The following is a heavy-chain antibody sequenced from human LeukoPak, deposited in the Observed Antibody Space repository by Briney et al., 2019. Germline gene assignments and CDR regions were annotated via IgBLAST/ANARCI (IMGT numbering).Heavy chain of an antibody. J-gene: IGHJ3*02. CDR2: ISGSGGST. CDR3: AKDLDYYGSGSYSDAFDI. D-gene: IGHD3-10*01. V-gene: IGHV3-23*01. Sequence: SGGSLRLSCAASGFTFSNYAMSWVRQAPGKGLEWVSAISGSGGSTYYADSVKGRFTISRDNSKNTLYLQMNSLRAEDTAVYYCAKDLDYYGSGSYSDAFDIWGQGTMVTVSS. CDR1: GFTFSNYA.